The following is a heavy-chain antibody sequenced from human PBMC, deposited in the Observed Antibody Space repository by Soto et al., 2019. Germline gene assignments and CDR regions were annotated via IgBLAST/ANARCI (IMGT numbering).Heavy chain of an antibody. CDR1: GFTFSDLG. J-gene: IGHJ6*02. Sequence: GGSLRLSCVGSGFTFSDLGMRWLRQAPGKGPEWVSAISGSSATTYYADSVKGRFTTSRDNSKNTVYLQMTSLRVEDTAVYYCARQRIAAAPTKYYYGMDVWGQGTTVTVSS. D-gene: IGHD6-13*01. CDR2: ISGSSATT. V-gene: IGHV3-23*01. CDR3: ARQRIAAAPTKYYYGMDV.